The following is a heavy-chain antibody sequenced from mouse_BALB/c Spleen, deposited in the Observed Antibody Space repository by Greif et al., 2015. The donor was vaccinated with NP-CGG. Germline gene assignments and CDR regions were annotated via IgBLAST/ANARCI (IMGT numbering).Heavy chain of an antibody. V-gene: IGHV5-6-3*01. CDR2: INSNGGST. CDR3: ARDSYYGSSHFDY. CDR1: GFTFSSYG. Sequence: EVKLVESGGGLVQPGGSLKLSCAASGFTFSSYGMSWVRQTPDKRLELVATINSNGGSTYYPDSVKGRFTISRDNAKNTLYLQMSSLKSEDTAMYYCARDSYYGSSHFDYWGQGTTLTVSS. J-gene: IGHJ2*01. D-gene: IGHD1-1*01.